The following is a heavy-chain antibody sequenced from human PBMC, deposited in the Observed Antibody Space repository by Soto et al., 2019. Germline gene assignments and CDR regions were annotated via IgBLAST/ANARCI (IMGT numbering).Heavy chain of an antibody. CDR2: INHSGST. Sequence: TSETLSLTCAVYGGSFSGYYWSWIRQPPGKGLEWIGEINHSGSTNYNPSLKSRVTISVDTSKNQFSLKLSSVTAADTAVYYCARSSRRAAAGSWFDPWGQGTMVTVSS. V-gene: IGHV4-34*01. CDR3: ARSSRRAAAGSWFDP. J-gene: IGHJ5*02. D-gene: IGHD6-13*01. CDR1: GGSFSGYY.